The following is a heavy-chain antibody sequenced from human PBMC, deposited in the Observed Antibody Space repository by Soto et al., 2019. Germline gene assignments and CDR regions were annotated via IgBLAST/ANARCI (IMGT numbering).Heavy chain of an antibody. D-gene: IGHD3-10*01. Sequence: QVQLVESGGGLVKPGGSLRLSCAVSGFNFSDYYMTWIRQAPGKGLEWISYISTNSRYIKYADSIKGRFTISRDNAKSSLYLQMNSLRAEDTAISYCAGGLGGSYFIAYWGQGTLVTVSS. CDR1: GFNFSDYY. CDR3: AGGLGGSYFIAY. J-gene: IGHJ4*02. V-gene: IGHV3-11*06. CDR2: ISTNSRYI.